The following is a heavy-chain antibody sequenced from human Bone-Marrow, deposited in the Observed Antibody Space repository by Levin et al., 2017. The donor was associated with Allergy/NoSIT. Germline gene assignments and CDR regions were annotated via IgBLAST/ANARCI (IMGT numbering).Heavy chain of an antibody. Sequence: PGESLKISCAISGFTSTHTMYWVRQAPGKGLEWVSSISSSSSYIYYADSVKGRFTISRDNAKNSLYLQMNSLRVEDTAVYYCARIAWGSEIHFWGLGTLVTVSS. J-gene: IGHJ4*02. CDR2: ISSSSSYI. CDR1: GFTSTHT. V-gene: IGHV3-21*01. D-gene: IGHD7-27*01. CDR3: ARIAWGSEIHF.